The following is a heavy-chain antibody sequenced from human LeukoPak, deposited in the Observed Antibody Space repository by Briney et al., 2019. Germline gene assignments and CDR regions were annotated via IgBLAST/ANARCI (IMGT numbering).Heavy chain of an antibody. D-gene: IGHD6-19*01. V-gene: IGHV3-43*01. CDR2: ISWDGGST. J-gene: IGHJ6*02. Sequence: PGGSLRLSCAASGFTFDDYTMHWVRQAPGKDLEWVSLISWDGGSTYYADSVKGRFTISRDNSKNSLYLQMNSLRTEDTALYYCAKSAVAGTNYYYGMDVWGQGTTVTVSS. CDR3: AKSAVAGTNYYYGMDV. CDR1: GFTFDDYT.